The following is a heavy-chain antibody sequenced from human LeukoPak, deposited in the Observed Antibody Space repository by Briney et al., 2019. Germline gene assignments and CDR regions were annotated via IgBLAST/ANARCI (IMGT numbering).Heavy chain of an antibody. CDR3: AGLSPIAAAGTYFDY. CDR2: IYYSGST. CDR1: GGSISSYY. D-gene: IGHD6-13*01. V-gene: IGHV4-59*01. J-gene: IGHJ4*02. Sequence: PSETLSLTCTVSGGSISSYYWSWIRQPPGKGLEWIGYIYYSGSTNYNPSLKSRVTISVDTSKNQFSLKLSSVTAADTAVYYCAGLSPIAAAGTYFDYWGQGTLVTVSS.